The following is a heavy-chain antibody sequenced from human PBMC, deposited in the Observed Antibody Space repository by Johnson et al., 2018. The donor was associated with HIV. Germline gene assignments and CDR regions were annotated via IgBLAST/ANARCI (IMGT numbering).Heavy chain of an antibody. CDR2: ISWNSGSI. CDR1: GFTFDDYA. J-gene: IGHJ3*02. D-gene: IGHD1-26*01. V-gene: IGHV3-9*01. CDR3: ASAWGELDDAFDI. Sequence: VQLVESGGGLVQPGRSLRLSCAASGFTFDDYAMHWVRQAPGKGLEWVSGISWNSGSIGYADSVKGRFTISRDNAKNSLYLQMNSLRAEDTALYYCASAWGELDDAFDIWGQGTMVTVSS.